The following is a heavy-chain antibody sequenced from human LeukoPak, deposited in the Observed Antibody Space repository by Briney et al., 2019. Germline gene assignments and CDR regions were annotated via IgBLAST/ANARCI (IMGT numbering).Heavy chain of an antibody. CDR2: VSGSGGST. Sequence: GGSLRLSCAASGFTFSSYAMSWVRQAPGKGLEWVSAVSGSGGSTYYADSVKGRFTISRDNSKNTLYLQMNSLRAEDTAVYYCAKKGMIVVVFDYWGQGTLVTVSS. V-gene: IGHV3-23*01. D-gene: IGHD3-22*01. CDR1: GFTFSSYA. CDR3: AKKGMIVVVFDY. J-gene: IGHJ4*02.